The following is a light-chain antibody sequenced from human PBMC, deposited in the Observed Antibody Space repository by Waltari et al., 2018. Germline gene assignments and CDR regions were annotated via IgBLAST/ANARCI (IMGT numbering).Light chain of an antibody. CDR2: DAS. J-gene: IGKJ1*01. V-gene: IGKV3-20*01. CDR1: QSISKY. CDR3: QKYGTLPAT. Sequence: EIMLTQSPGPLSLYPGDRATLSCRASQSISKYLAWYQQKPGQAPTLLIFDASSRATGIPDRFSGSGSGTDFSLTISRLEPEDVAVYYCQKYGTLPATFGQGTKVEIK.